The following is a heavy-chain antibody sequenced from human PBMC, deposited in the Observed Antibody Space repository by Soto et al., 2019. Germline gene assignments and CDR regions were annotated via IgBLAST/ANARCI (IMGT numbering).Heavy chain of an antibody. D-gene: IGHD1-26*01. Sequence: QHGGSLRLCCAASGFPFSSAAMSWVRQAPGKGLEWVSAISGSGGSTYYADSVKGRFTISRDNSKNMVYLQMNSLRAEDTAVYYCAKRVGDYWGQGTLVTVSS. CDR3: AKRVGDY. V-gene: IGHV3-23*01. J-gene: IGHJ4*02. CDR1: GFPFSSAA. CDR2: ISGSGGST.